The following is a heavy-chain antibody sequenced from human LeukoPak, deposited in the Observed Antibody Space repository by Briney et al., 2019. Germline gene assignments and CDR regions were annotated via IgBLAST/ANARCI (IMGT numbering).Heavy chain of an antibody. Sequence: PSETLSLTCTVSGGSISSYYWSWIRQPPGKGLEWIGYIYYSGSTNYNPSRKSRVTISVDTSKNQFSLKLSSVTAADTAVYYCARQKSSYYDILTGYSYFDYWGQGTLVTVSS. CDR3: ARQKSSYYDILTGYSYFDY. V-gene: IGHV4-59*08. J-gene: IGHJ4*02. CDR2: IYYSGST. D-gene: IGHD3-9*01. CDR1: GGSISSYY.